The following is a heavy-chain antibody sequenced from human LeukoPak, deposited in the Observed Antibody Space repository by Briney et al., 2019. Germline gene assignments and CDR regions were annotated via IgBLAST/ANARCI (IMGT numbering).Heavy chain of an antibody. Sequence: ASVKFSCKASGYTFTSYGISWVRQAPGQGLEWIGWISAYNGNTNYAQKLQGRVTMTTDTSTSTAYMELRSLRSDDTAVYYCAREVRGRQQLVLGYWGQGTLVTVSS. V-gene: IGHV1-18*01. D-gene: IGHD6-13*01. CDR2: ISAYNGNT. J-gene: IGHJ4*02. CDR3: AREVRGRQQLVLGY. CDR1: GYTFTSYG.